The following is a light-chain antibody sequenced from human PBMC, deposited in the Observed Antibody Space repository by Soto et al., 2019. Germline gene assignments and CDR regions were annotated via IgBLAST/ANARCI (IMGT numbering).Light chain of an antibody. CDR3: QQRNRWPVT. Sequence: EIVMTQSPATLSVSPGERASLSCRASQSVSNYLAWYQQKPGQATRLLIYGTSTTALGIPARFSGSGSGTEFTLTISSLQSEDSAVYYCQQRNRWPVTFGRGTRVEI. CDR1: QSVSNY. V-gene: IGKV3D-15*01. J-gene: IGKJ5*01. CDR2: GTS.